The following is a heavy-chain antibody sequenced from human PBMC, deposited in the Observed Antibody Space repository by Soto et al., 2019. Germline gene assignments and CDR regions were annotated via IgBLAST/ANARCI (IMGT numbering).Heavy chain of an antibody. J-gene: IGHJ6*02. CDR3: ARVGCSSTSCWPGDYYYYGMDV. CDR1: GFTFSSSA. Sequence: GGSLRLSCAASGFTFSSSAMNWVRQAPGKGLEWVSGISGSGVTTYYADSVKGRFTISRDNSKNTLYLQMNSLRAEDTAVYYCARVGCSSTSCWPGDYYYYGMDVWGQGTTVTVSS. CDR2: ISGSGVTT. V-gene: IGHV3-23*01. D-gene: IGHD2-2*01.